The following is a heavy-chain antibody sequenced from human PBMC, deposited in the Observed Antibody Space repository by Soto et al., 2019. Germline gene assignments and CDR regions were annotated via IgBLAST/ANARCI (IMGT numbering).Heavy chain of an antibody. Sequence: EVQLVESGAGLVKPGGSLRLSCAASGFTFSNAWMNWVRQAPGKGLEWVGRIKSKTDGGTTDYAAPVKGRFTISRDDSKYTLYLQMNSLKTDDTAVYYCTTDEIGGWELAYYIDYWGQGTLVTVSS. CDR2: IKSKTDGGTT. J-gene: IGHJ4*02. CDR1: GFTFSNAW. D-gene: IGHD1-26*01. CDR3: TTDEIGGWELAYYIDY. V-gene: IGHV3-15*07.